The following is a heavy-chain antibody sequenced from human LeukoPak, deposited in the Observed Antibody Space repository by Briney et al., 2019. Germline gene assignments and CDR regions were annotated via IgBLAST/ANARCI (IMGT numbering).Heavy chain of an antibody. CDR3: ARHQRLAWFDP. J-gene: IGHJ5*02. CDR1: GGSITSSY. CDR2: VYNNGRTSSGST. Sequence: SETLSLTCTVSGGSITSSYWSWIRQPPGKGLEWIGYVYNNGRTSSGSTNNGPSLKSRVTISVDTSKNQFSLNLSSVTAADTAVYYCARHQRLAWFDPWGQGTLVTVSS. V-gene: IGHV4-59*08. D-gene: IGHD6-25*01.